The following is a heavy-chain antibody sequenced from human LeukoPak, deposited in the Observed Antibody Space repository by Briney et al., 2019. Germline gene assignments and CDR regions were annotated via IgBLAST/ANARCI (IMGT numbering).Heavy chain of an antibody. Sequence: GRSLSLSCAASGLTFSSYGLHWVRQAPCKGLAGVAVISYDGSNKYYADSVKGRFTISRDNSKNTLYLQMNSLRAEDTAVYYCAKDLSDDYSFDYWGQGTLVTVSS. V-gene: IGHV3-30*18. CDR1: GLTFSSYG. CDR2: ISYDGSNK. CDR3: AKDLSDDYSFDY. D-gene: IGHD4-11*01. J-gene: IGHJ4*02.